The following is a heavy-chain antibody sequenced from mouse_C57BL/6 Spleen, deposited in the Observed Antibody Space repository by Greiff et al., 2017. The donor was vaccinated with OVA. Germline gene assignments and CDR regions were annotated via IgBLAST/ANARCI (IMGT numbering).Heavy chain of an antibody. CDR2: IYWDDDK. CDR3: AREIGFAY. CDR1: GFSLSTSGMG. J-gene: IGHJ3*01. Sequence: VKLMESGPGLLQSSQTLSLTCSFSGFSLSTSGMGVSWIRQPSGKGLEWLAHIYWDDDKRYNPSLKSRLTISKDTSRNQGFLKITSVDTADTATYYCAREIGFAYWGQGTLVTVSA. V-gene: IGHV8-12*01.